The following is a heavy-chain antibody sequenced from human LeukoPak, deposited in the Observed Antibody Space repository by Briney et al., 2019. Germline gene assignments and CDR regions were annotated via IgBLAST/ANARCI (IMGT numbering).Heavy chain of an antibody. D-gene: IGHD1-1*01. Sequence: PSQTLSLTCAISGDSVSSNSAAWNWIRQSPLRGLEWLGRTYYRSKWYTYYAASVKSRIAINRDTSKNQFSLQLNSVTPEDTAVYYCARSTGPIDYWGQGTLVTVSS. V-gene: IGHV6-1*01. CDR3: ARSTGPIDY. CDR2: TYYRSKWYT. CDR1: GDSVSSNSAA. J-gene: IGHJ4*02.